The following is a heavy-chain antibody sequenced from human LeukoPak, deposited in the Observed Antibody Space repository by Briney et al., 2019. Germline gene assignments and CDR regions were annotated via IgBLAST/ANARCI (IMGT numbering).Heavy chain of an antibody. Sequence: PSETLSLTCTVSVGSISSGGYYWSWIRQHPGKGLEWIGYIYYSGSTYYNPSLKSRVTISVDTSKNQFSLKLSSVTAADTAVYYCARGRRVYGDYHFDYWGQGTLVTVSS. V-gene: IGHV4-31*03. CDR1: VGSISSGGYY. CDR2: IYYSGST. CDR3: ARGRRVYGDYHFDY. J-gene: IGHJ4*02. D-gene: IGHD4-17*01.